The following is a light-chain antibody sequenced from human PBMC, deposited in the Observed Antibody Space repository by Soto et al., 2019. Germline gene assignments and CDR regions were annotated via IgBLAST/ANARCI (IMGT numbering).Light chain of an antibody. V-gene: IGKV3-15*01. CDR2: GAS. J-gene: IGKJ1*01. CDR3: QQYNNWPWT. Sequence: IVMTQSPATLSVSPGERATRSCRASQSLSSNLAWYQQKPGQAPRFLIYGASTRATGIPARFSGSGSGTEFTLTISGLQSEDFAIYYCQQYNNWPWTFGQGTKVEIK. CDR1: QSLSSN.